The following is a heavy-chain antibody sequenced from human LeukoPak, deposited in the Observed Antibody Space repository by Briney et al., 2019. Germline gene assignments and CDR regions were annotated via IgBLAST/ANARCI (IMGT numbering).Heavy chain of an antibody. Sequence: SGPTLVKPIQTLTLTCTFSGFSLRTRGVGVGWIRQPPGKALEWLPLIYWEDDKRYSPSLKSRLASTKDPYKNQVGLIMTNMDPVDTATYYCAHRQGEYYDFWSGYYTEGGFFDYWGQGTLVTVSS. J-gene: IGHJ4*02. D-gene: IGHD3-3*01. CDR2: IYWEDDK. V-gene: IGHV2-5*02. CDR3: AHRQGEYYDFWSGYYTEGGFFDY. CDR1: GFSLRTRGVG.